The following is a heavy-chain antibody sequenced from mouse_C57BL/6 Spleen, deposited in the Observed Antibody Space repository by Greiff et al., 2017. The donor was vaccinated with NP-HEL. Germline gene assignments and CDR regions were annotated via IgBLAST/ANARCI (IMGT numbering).Heavy chain of an antibody. V-gene: IGHV3-6*01. Sequence: EVKLQESGPGLVKPSQSLSLTCSVTGYSITSGYYWNWIRQFPGNKLEWMGYISYDGSNNYNPSLKNRISITRDTSKHQFFLKLNYVTTEDTATYYCARETTVVAPDWYFDVWGTGTTVTVSS. D-gene: IGHD1-1*01. CDR1: GYSITSGYY. CDR2: ISYDGSN. CDR3: ARETTVVAPDWYFDV. J-gene: IGHJ1*03.